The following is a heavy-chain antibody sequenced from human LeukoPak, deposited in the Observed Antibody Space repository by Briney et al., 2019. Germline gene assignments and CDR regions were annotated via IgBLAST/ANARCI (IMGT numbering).Heavy chain of an antibody. CDR2: INPDSGGT. CDR3: ARAKEQTIAARYFDY. CDR1: GYTFTDYY. Sequence: ASVKVSCKASGYTFTDYYIHWVRQAPGQGLEWTGRINPDSGGTNSAQKFQGRVTMTRDTSISTAYIELSSLRSDDTAVYYCARAKEQTIAARYFDYWGQGTLVTVSS. J-gene: IGHJ4*02. V-gene: IGHV1-2*06. D-gene: IGHD6-6*01.